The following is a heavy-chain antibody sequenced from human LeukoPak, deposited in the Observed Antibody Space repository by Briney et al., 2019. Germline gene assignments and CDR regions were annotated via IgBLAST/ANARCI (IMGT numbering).Heavy chain of an antibody. Sequence: EASVKVSCKASGYTFTSYGISWVRQAPGQGLEWMGWISAYNGNTNYAQKLQGRVTMTTDTSTSTACMELRSLRSDDTAVYYCARELYYYGSGSYLGYWGQGTLVTVSS. CDR2: ISAYNGNT. CDR3: ARELYYYGSGSYLGY. D-gene: IGHD3-10*01. V-gene: IGHV1-18*01. J-gene: IGHJ4*02. CDR1: GYTFTSYG.